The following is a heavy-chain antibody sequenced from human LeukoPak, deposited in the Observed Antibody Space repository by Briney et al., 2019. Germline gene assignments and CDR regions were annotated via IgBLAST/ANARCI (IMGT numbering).Heavy chain of an antibody. Sequence: ASVTVSCKASGYTFTSYYMHWVRQAPGQGLEWMGIINPSGGSTSYAQKFQGRVTMTRDTSTSTVYMELSSLRSEDTAVYYCARAKGYCGGDCYSSHFDYWGQGTLVTVSS. CDR1: GYTFTSYY. CDR3: ARAKGYCGGDCYSSHFDY. CDR2: INPSGGST. V-gene: IGHV1-46*01. D-gene: IGHD2-21*02. J-gene: IGHJ4*02.